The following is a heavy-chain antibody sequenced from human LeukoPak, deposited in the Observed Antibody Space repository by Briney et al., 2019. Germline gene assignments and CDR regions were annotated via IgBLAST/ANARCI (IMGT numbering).Heavy chain of an antibody. V-gene: IGHV3-48*03. CDR3: AKDPTHYRVWDYYETIGLSY. CDR2: ISSSGSTI. D-gene: IGHD3-22*01. J-gene: IGHJ4*01. CDR1: GFTFSSYE. Sequence: GGSLRLSCAASGFTFSSYEMNWVRQAPRKGLEWVSYISSSGSTIYYADSVKGRFTISRDNAKNSLYLQMNSLRAEDTAVYYCAKDPTHYRVWDYYETIGLSYWGQEPWSPSPQ.